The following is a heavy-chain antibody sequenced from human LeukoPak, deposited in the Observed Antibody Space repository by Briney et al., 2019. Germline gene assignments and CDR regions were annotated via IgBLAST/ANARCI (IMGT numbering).Heavy chain of an antibody. CDR2: IYYSGST. D-gene: IGHD3-16*02. J-gene: IGHJ4*02. CDR1: GGSISSSSYY. Sequence: KTSETLSLTCTVSGGSISSSSYYWGWIRQPPGKGLEWIGSIYYSGSTYYNPSLKSRVTISVDTSKNQFSLKLTSVTAADTAVYYCARLTETHYVWVTYRHFDFWGQGTLVTVPS. CDR3: ARLTETHYVWVTYRHFDF. V-gene: IGHV4-39*07.